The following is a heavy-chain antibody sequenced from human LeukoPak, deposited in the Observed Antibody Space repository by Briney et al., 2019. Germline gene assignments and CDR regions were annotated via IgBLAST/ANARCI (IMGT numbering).Heavy chain of an antibody. CDR2: ISSSGSTI. J-gene: IGHJ4*02. CDR1: GFTFSDYY. V-gene: IGHV3-11*01. CDR3: ARDPWGIGPAFDY. D-gene: IGHD1-26*01. Sequence: GGSLRLSCAASGFTFSDYYMSWIRQAPGKGLEWVSYISSSGSTIKYADSVKGRFTIPRDNAKNSLYLQMNSLRDDDTAVYHCARDPWGIGPAFDYWGRGTLVTVSS.